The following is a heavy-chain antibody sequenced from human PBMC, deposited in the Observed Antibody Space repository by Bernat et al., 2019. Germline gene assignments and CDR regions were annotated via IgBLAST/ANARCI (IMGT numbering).Heavy chain of an antibody. V-gene: IGHV3-23*01. Sequence: EVQLLESGGGVVQPGGSLRLSCAASGFTFSNYAMTWVRQATGKGLEWVSTISGSGDGTTYYADSVKGRFTISRDNSNNTLYLQMNNLRADDTALYYCAKDPSRRWFDPWGQGTLVTVSS. CDR1: GFTFSNYA. CDR3: AKDPSRRWFDP. J-gene: IGHJ5*02. CDR2: ISGSGDGTT.